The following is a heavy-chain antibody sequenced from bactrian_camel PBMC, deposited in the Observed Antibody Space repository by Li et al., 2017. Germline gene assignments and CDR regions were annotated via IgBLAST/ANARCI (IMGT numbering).Heavy chain of an antibody. CDR2: VSSTGST. J-gene: IGHJ4*01. Sequence: HVQLVESGGGSVQAGESLTLSCALSGYDDKSGCLGWFRQAPGKERKGVAGVSSTGSTYYADSVKGRFTISQDNAKNMMYLQMNSLKPEDTAMYYCAADFGRRNGCIWSRTYLAYWGQGTQVTVS. D-gene: IGHD2*01. CDR1: GYDDKSGC. CDR3: AADFGRRNGCIWSRTYLAY. V-gene: IGHV3S63*01.